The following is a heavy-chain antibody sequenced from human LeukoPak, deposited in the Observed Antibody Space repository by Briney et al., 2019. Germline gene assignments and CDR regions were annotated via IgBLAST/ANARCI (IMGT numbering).Heavy chain of an antibody. Sequence: ASVKVSCKASGYTFTGYYMHWVRQAPGQGLEWMGRINPNSGGTNYAQKFQGRVTMTTDTSTSTAYMELRSLRSDDTAVYYCARDHRLRYFDWFDYWGQGTLVTVSS. D-gene: IGHD3-9*01. J-gene: IGHJ4*02. V-gene: IGHV1-2*06. CDR1: GYTFTGYY. CDR3: ARDHRLRYFDWFDY. CDR2: INPNSGGT.